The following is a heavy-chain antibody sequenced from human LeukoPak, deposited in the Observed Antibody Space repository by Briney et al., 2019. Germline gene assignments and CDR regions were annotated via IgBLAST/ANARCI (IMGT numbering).Heavy chain of an antibody. CDR3: AKRWQGNSRALDY. Sequence: GGSLRLSCAASGFTFSDYAITWVRQAPRKSLEWVSAISGSGGTTYYADSVKGRFTISRDNSKNTLYLQMNSLRAEDTAIYFCAKRWQGNSRALDYWGQGTLVTVSS. J-gene: IGHJ4*02. V-gene: IGHV3-23*01. D-gene: IGHD4-23*01. CDR1: GFTFSDYA. CDR2: ISGSGGTT.